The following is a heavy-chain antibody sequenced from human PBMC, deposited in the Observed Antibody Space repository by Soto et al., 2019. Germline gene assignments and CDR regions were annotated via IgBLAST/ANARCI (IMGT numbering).Heavy chain of an antibody. Sequence: GGSLKLSCGASGFTFSSYAMSWVRQAPGKGLEWVSAISGSGGSTYYADSVKGRFTISRDNSKNTLYLQMNSLRAEDTAVYYCAKVGPESIAAPPRALNAFDIWGQGTMVTVSS. CDR1: GFTFSSYA. D-gene: IGHD6-6*01. CDR2: ISGSGGST. J-gene: IGHJ3*02. V-gene: IGHV3-23*01. CDR3: AKVGPESIAAPPRALNAFDI.